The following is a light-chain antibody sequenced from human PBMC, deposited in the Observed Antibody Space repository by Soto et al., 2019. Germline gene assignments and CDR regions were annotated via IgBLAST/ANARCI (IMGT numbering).Light chain of an antibody. J-gene: IGKJ2*01. CDR1: QSFSSSY. V-gene: IGKV3-20*01. CDR2: GAS. CDR3: QQYGSSVYT. Sequence: EIVLTQSPGTLSLSPGERATLSCRASQSFSSSYLAWYQQKPGQAPRLLIYGASSRATGIPDRFSGSGSGTDFTLTISRLEPEECAVYYCQQYGSSVYTFGQGTKLEIK.